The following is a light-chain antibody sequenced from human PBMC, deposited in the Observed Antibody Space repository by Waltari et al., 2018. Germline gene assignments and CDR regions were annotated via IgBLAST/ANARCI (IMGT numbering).Light chain of an antibody. CDR1: GSNIGTNF. CDR3: ASWDGTLSGWL. J-gene: IGLJ3*02. CDR2: RTD. V-gene: IGLV1-47*01. Sequence: QSALTQPSSASGAPGQRVTISCSGGGSNIGTNFVYWYKQLPGSAPKLLMYRTDQRPSGVPDRFSGSKSGTSGSLAISGLRAEDEADYYCASWDGTLSGWLFGGGTTLTVL.